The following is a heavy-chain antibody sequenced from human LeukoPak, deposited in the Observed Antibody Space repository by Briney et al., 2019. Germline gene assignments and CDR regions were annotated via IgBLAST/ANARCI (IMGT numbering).Heavy chain of an antibody. D-gene: IGHD1-7*01. CDR2: ISYDGRDK. CDR3: ARETGNYYFDF. J-gene: IGHJ4*02. CDR1: GFTFISSV. Sequence: PGGSLRLSCAASGFTFISSVMHWVRQAPGKGLEWVAAISYDGRDKYFADSVKGRFTISRDNSKNTVDLQVNGLRAEDTAVYYCARETGNYYFDFWGQGTLVTVSS. V-gene: IGHV3-30*03.